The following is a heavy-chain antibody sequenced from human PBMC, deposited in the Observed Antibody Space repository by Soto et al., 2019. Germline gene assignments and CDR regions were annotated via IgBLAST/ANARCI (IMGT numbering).Heavy chain of an antibody. V-gene: IGHV3-30*03. CDR1: GFTLSSYG. CDR3: ATQLGMGAFDI. D-gene: IGHD7-27*01. CDR2: ISYDGSNT. J-gene: IGHJ3*02. Sequence: PGGSLRLSCVASGFTLSSYGMHWVRQAPGKGLEWMAVISYDGSNTYYADSVKGRFTIYRDKSKNTLYLQMNSLRAEDTAVYYCATQLGMGAFDIWGQGTMVTVSS.